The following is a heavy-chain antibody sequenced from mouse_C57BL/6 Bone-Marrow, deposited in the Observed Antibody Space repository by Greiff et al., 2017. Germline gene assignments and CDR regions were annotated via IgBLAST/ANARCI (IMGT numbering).Heavy chain of an antibody. J-gene: IGHJ2*01. Sequence: QVQLQQPGAELVKPGASVKLSCKASGYTFTSYWMHWVKQRPGQGLAWIGMIHPNSGSTNYNEKFKSKATLTVDKSSSTAYMQLSILTSEDSAVYYCARGPYYYGPFDYWGQGTTLTVSS. V-gene: IGHV1-64*01. CDR2: IHPNSGST. D-gene: IGHD1-1*01. CDR1: GYTFTSYW. CDR3: ARGPYYYGPFDY.